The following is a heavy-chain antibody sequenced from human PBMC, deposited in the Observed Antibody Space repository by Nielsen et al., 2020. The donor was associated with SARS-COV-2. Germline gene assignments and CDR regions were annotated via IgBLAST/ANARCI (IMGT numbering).Heavy chain of an antibody. CDR1: GFTLTSYG. CDR3: AKGLLRNYYYYYGMDV. Sequence: GESLKISCAASGFTLTSYGMSWVRQAPGKGPEWVAVIGGGVSSTFYADSVKGRFTISRDSSKNTLFLQMNSLRAEDTAVYYCAKGLLRNYYYYYGMDVWGQGTTVTVSS. D-gene: IGHD2-21*02. V-gene: IGHV3-23*01. J-gene: IGHJ6*02. CDR2: IGGGVSST.